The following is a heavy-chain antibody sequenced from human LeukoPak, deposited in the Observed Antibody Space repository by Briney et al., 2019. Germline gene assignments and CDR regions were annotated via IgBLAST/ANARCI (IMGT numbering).Heavy chain of an antibody. D-gene: IGHD2-21*02. V-gene: IGHV1-69*13. CDR1: GGTFSSYA. Sequence: PLASVKVSCKASGGTFSSYAISWVRQAPGQGLEWMGGIIPIFGTANYAQKFQGRVTITADESTGTAYMELSSLRSEDTAVYYCARDVRPPHAYCGGDCYSLDYWGQGTLVTVSS. CDR2: IIPIFGTA. J-gene: IGHJ4*02. CDR3: ARDVRPPHAYCGGDCYSLDY.